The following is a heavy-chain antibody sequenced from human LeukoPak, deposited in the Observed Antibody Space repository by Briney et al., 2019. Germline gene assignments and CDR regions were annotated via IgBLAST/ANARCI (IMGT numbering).Heavy chain of an antibody. J-gene: IGHJ4*02. CDR1: GGSVSSGSYY. CDR3: AKEPRYDFWSGFDY. D-gene: IGHD3-3*01. CDR2: ISGSGGST. V-gene: IGHV3-23*01. Sequence: SSETLSLTCTVSGGSVSSGSYYWSWVRQAPGKGLEWVSAISGSGGSTYYADSVKGRFTISRDNSKNTLYLQMNSLRAEDTAVYYCAKEPRYDFWSGFDYWGQGTLVTVSS.